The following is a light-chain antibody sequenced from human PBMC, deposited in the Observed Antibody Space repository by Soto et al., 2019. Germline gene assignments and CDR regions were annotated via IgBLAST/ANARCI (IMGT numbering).Light chain of an antibody. CDR1: SSDVGAYNY. CDR2: QVS. Sequence: QSALTQPASVSGSPGQSITISCTGTSSDVGAYNYVSWYQQYPGKAPKLVISQVSSRPSGISNRFSGSKSGNTASLTISGLQAEDEADYYCHSYTSSISWVFGGGTKVTVL. V-gene: IGLV2-14*01. CDR3: HSYTSSISWV. J-gene: IGLJ3*02.